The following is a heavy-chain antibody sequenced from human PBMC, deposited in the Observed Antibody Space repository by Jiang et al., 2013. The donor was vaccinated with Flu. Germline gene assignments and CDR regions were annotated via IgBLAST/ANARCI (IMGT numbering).Heavy chain of an antibody. V-gene: IGHV1-18*01. D-gene: IGHD3-16*02. CDR2: ISAYNGNT. Sequence: GLEWMGWISAYNGNTNYAQKLQGRVTMTTDTSTSTAYMELRSLRSDDTAVYYCARDLRYRTGPWGQGTLVTVSS. CDR3: ARDLRYRTGP. J-gene: IGHJ5*02.